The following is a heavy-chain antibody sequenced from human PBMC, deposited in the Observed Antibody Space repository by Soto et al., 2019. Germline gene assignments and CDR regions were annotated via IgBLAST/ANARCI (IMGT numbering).Heavy chain of an antibody. CDR1: GFTFSNYA. V-gene: IGHV3-30-3*01. Sequence: GGSLRLSCAASGFTFSNYAMHWVRQAPGKGLEWVAVISYDGNNKYYADSVKVRFTISRDNSKKTLYLQMHSLRVEDTAVYYCLEWESLGNWGQGTLVTVSS. CDR3: LEWESLGN. J-gene: IGHJ4*02. D-gene: IGHD1-26*01. CDR2: ISYDGNNK.